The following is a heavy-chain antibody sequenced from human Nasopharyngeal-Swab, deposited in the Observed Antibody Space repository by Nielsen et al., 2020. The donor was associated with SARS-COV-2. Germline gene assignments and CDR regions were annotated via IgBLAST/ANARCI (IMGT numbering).Heavy chain of an antibody. J-gene: IGHJ6*02. CDR3: AREWFGDHTPPTYYYGMDV. D-gene: IGHD3-10*01. CDR2: IKQDGSEK. Sequence: VRQMPGKGLGWVANIKQDGSEKYYVDSVKGRFTISRDNAKNSLYLQMNSLRAEDTAVYYCAREWFGDHTPPTYYYGMDVWGQGTTVTVSS. V-gene: IGHV3-7*05.